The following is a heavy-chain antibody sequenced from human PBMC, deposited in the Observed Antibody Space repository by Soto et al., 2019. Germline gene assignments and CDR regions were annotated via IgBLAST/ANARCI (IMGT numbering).Heavy chain of an antibody. V-gene: IGHV5-51*01. D-gene: IGHD1-1*01. CDR1: GYSFSNYW. Sequence: GESLKISCLGSGYSFSNYWVGWVRQMPGKGLEWMGISYPGDSDARYSPSFQGQVTISADKSITTAYLQWSSLKASDTAMYYCATTTTDYFAMDVWGQGTSVTVSS. CDR3: ATTTTDYFAMDV. CDR2: SYPGDSDA. J-gene: IGHJ6*02.